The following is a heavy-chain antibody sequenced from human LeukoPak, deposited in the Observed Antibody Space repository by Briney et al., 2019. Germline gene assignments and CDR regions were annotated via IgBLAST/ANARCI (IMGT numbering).Heavy chain of an antibody. J-gene: IGHJ4*02. Sequence: GGSLRLSRAASGLTFSNYWMSWVRQAPGKGLECVANIKQDGSEKYYVDSVKGRFTISRDNAKNSLYLQMNSLRAEDTAVYYCARASQWLGQGLEYYFDYWGQGTLVTVSS. D-gene: IGHD6-19*01. CDR2: IKQDGSEK. CDR3: ARASQWLGQGLEYYFDY. CDR1: GLTFSNYW. V-gene: IGHV3-7*01.